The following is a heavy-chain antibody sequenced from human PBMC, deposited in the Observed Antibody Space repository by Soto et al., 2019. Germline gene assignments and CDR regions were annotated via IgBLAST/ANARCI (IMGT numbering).Heavy chain of an antibody. V-gene: IGHV3-48*01. CDR2: ISSSSSTI. Sequence: GGSLRLSCAASGFTFSSYSMNWVRQAPGKGLEWVSYISSSSSTIYYADSVKGRFTISRDNSKNSLYLQMNSLRAEDTAVYYCAKVIAAGYYYGMDVWGQGTTVTV. CDR3: AKVIAAGYYYGMDV. D-gene: IGHD6-13*01. CDR1: GFTFSSYS. J-gene: IGHJ6*02.